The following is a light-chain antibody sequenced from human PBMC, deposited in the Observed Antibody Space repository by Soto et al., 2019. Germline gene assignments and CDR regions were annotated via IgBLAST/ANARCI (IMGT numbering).Light chain of an antibody. Sequence: QSVLTQPASVSGSPGQSITISCTGTSSDVGGYNYVSWYQQHPGKAPKLMIYEVSNRPSGVSIRFSGSKSGNTASLTISGLQAEDEADYYCSSHTSSSTRVFGTGTQLTVL. V-gene: IGLV2-14*01. J-gene: IGLJ1*01. CDR3: SSHTSSSTRV. CDR1: SSDVGGYNY. CDR2: EVS.